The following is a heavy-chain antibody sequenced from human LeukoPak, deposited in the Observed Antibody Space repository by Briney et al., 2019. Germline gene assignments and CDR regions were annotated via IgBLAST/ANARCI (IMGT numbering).Heavy chain of an antibody. CDR1: GYTFTSYG. CDR2: ISAYNGET. D-gene: IGHD5-24*01. J-gene: IGHJ4*02. V-gene: IGHV1-18*01. Sequence: GASVKVSYKASGYTFTSYGLSWVGQAPGQGGEGMGWISAYNGETSYAQKFQGRVTITTYTSTTTVYMELRSLRSDDTAVYYCARDYVGMSTIRDFGYWGQGTLVTVSS. CDR3: ARDYVGMSTIRDFGY.